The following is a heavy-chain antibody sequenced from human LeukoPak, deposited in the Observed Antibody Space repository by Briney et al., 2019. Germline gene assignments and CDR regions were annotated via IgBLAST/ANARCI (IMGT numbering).Heavy chain of an antibody. D-gene: IGHD6-13*01. V-gene: IGHV3-7*01. CDR3: ARIGYSSSSTDY. J-gene: IGHJ4*02. CDR1: GFTFSWYW. Sequence: GGSLRLSCVASGFTFSWYWMSWVRQAPGKGLEWVANIKQDGSIKYYVDSVKGRLTISRDNAKRSLYLQVNSLRAEDTAMYYCARIGYSSSSTDYWGQGTLVTVSS. CDR2: IKQDGSIK.